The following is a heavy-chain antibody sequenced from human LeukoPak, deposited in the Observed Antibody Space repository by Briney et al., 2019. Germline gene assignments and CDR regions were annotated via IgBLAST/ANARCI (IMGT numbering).Heavy chain of an antibody. CDR3: AKDTVEYSSSWYYFDY. D-gene: IGHD6-13*01. V-gene: IGHV3-9*01. CDR1: GFTFDDYA. Sequence: GGSLRLSCAASGFTFDDYAMHWVRQAPGKGLEWVSGISWNSGSIGYADSVKGRFTTSRDNAKNSLYLQMNSLRAEDTALYYCAKDTVEYSSSWYYFDYWGQGTLVTVSS. J-gene: IGHJ4*02. CDR2: ISWNSGSI.